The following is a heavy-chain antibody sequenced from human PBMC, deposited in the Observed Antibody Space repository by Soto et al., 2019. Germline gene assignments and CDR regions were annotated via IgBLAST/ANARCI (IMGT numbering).Heavy chain of an antibody. CDR3: ARTDRDFYGLDV. CDR2: ISAAGDP. V-gene: IGHV3-13*05. J-gene: IGHJ6*02. CDR1: ELTLRNYA. Sequence: EVQLVESGGGLVQPGGSLRLSCEASELTLRNYAMHWVRQGTGKGLEWVSGISAAGDPDYADSVEGRFTISRENAQNSFFLQMNSLRVGDTAVYYCARTDRDFYGLDVWGQGTTVIVSS.